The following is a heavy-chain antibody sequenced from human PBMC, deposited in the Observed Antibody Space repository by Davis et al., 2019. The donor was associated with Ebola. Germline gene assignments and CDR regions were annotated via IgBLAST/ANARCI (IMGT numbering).Heavy chain of an antibody. V-gene: IGHV4-4*09. J-gene: IGHJ6*02. Sequence: GSLRLSCTVSGGPISEYYWSWIRQPPGKGLEWIGYIYHSGSVDYNPSLKSRVTMSRDTSKNQLSLKLSPVTAADTAVYYCARFGYYRGYYGMDVWGQGTTVTVSS. CDR3: ARFGYYRGYYGMDV. CDR2: IYHSGSV. CDR1: GGPISEYY. D-gene: IGHD3-3*01.